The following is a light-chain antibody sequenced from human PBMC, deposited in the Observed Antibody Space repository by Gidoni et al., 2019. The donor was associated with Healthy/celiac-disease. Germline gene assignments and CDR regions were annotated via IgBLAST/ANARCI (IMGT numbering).Light chain of an antibody. V-gene: IGLV2-14*01. J-gene: IGLJ1*01. CDR1: SSDVGGYNY. CDR3: SSYTSSSTLV. Sequence: QSALTQPASVSGSPGQSITISCTGTSSDVGGYNYVSWYQQHPGKAPKLMSYEVSNRPSGVSTRFSGSKSGNTASLTISGLQAEDEADYYCSSYTSSSTLVFGTGTKVTVL. CDR2: EVS.